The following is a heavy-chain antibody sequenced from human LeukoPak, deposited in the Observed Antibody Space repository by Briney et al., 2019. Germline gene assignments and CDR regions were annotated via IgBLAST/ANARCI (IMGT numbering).Heavy chain of an antibody. CDR2: ISTDSSHM. CDR3: ARDDTSAHFFDS. D-gene: IGHD3-10*01. Sequence: GGSLRLSCAASGFTVSSNYMSWVRQAPGKGLEWVSSISTDSSHMYYADSVKGRFTVSRDNAKNSLYLQMNTLRAEDTAVYYCARDDTSAHFFDSWGQGTLVAVSS. V-gene: IGHV3-21*06. J-gene: IGHJ4*02. CDR1: GFTVSSNY.